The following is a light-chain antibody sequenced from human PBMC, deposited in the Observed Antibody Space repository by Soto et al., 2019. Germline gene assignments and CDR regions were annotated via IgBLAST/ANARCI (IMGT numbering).Light chain of an antibody. J-gene: IGLJ1*01. V-gene: IGLV3-21*02. CDR2: GDR. CDR1: NIGSKS. Sequence: SYELTQPPSVSVAPGQTARITCGGDNIGSKSVHWYQQKPRQAPVLVVYGDRDRPSGIPERFSGSNSGNTATLTISRVEAGDDADYYCQVWDSSSGHDVFGTGTKVTVL. CDR3: QVWDSSSGHDV.